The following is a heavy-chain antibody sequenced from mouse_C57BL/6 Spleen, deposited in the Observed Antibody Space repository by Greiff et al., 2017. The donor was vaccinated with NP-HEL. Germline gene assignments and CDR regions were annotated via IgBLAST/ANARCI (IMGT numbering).Heavy chain of an antibody. CDR1: GFTFSDYG. CDR3: ARWYYGSSWYFDY. V-gene: IGHV5-17*01. J-gene: IGHJ2*01. CDR2: ISSGSSTI. Sequence: EVKVVESGGGLVKPGGSLKLSCAASGFTFSDYGMHWVRQAPEKGLEWVAYISSGSSTIYYADTVKGRFTISRDNAKNTLFLQMTSLRSEDTDMYYCARWYYGSSWYFDYWGQGTTLTVSS. D-gene: IGHD1-1*01.